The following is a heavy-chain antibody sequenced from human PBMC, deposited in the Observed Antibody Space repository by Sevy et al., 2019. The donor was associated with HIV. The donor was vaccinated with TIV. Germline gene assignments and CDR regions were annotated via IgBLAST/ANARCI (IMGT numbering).Heavy chain of an antibody. CDR2: IYTSGNT. CDR1: GGSMSSSY. D-gene: IGHD6-19*01. J-gene: IGHJ4*02. V-gene: IGHV4-4*07. CDR3: ARDLGVAGLDY. Sequence: SETLSLTCTVFGGSMSSSYWSWIRQPAGKGLEWIGRIYTSGNTNYNPSLKSRITMSLDTSKNQFSLRLSSVTAADSAVYYCARDLGVAGLDYWGQGTRVTVSS.